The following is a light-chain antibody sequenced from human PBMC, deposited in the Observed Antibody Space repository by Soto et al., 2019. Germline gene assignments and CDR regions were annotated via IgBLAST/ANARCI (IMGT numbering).Light chain of an antibody. J-gene: IGKJ5*01. CDR2: VAS. CDR3: QQSYGTPIT. Sequence: DIQMTQSPSSLSASVGDRVTITCRASQSISRYLNWYQQKPGKAPNLLIYVASSLQSEVTSRFSGSGSGTDFTLTITSLQPEDFATYYCQQSYGTPITFVQGTRLEIK. CDR1: QSISRY. V-gene: IGKV1-39*01.